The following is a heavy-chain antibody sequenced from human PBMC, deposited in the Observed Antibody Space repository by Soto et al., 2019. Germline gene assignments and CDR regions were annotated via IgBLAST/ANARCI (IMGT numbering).Heavy chain of an antibody. CDR2: IYPGDSDT. CDR3: ARQPGAGYWSYGMDV. D-gene: IGHD2-8*02. Sequence: PGESLKISCKGSGYSFTSYWIGRVRQMPGKGLEWMGIIYPGDSDTRYSPSFQGQVTISADKSISTAYLQWSSLKASDTAMYYCARQPGAGYWSYGMDVWGQGTTVTVSS. V-gene: IGHV5-51*01. J-gene: IGHJ6*02. CDR1: GYSFTSYW.